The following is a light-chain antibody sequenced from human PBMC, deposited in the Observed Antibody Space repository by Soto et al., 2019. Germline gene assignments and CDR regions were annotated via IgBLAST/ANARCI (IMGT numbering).Light chain of an antibody. CDR1: QSVSSN. CDR3: QKYNNWPPIT. V-gene: IGKV3-15*01. CDR2: GAS. Sequence: EIVLTQSPGTLSLSPGERATLSCRASQSVSSNLAWYQQKPGQAPRLLIYGASNRATGIPDRFSGSGSGTEFTLTISRLQSEDFAVYYCQKYNNWPPITFGQGTRLEIK. J-gene: IGKJ5*01.